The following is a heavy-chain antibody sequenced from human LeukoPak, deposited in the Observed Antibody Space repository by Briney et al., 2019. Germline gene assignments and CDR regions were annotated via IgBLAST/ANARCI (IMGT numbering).Heavy chain of an antibody. D-gene: IGHD3-3*01. CDR3: ARGSPPSYYDFWSGYYTGNYFDY. J-gene: IGHJ4*02. V-gene: IGHV4-31*03. Sequence: SQTLSLTCTVSGGSISSGGYYWSWIRQHPGKGLEWIGYIYYSGSTYYNPSLKSRVTISVDTSKNQFSLKLSSVTAADTAVYYCARGSPPSYYDFWSGYYTGNYFDYWGQGTLVTVSS. CDR2: IYYSGST. CDR1: GGSISSGGYY.